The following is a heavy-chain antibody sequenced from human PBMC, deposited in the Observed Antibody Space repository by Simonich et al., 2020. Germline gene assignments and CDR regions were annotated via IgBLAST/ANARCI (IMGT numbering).Heavy chain of an antibody. CDR2: ISGSGGRT. V-gene: IGHV3-23*01. CDR3: AKDLGERITMIVVVIDAFDI. Sequence: GGGLVQPGGSLSLSCSASGFTFSSYAMSWVRQAPGNGLAWVSAISGSGGRTYYADSVKGRFTISRDNSKNTLYLKMNSLRAEDTAVYYCAKDLGERITMIVVVIDAFDIWGQRKMVTVS. CDR1: GFTFSSYA. D-gene: IGHD3-22*01. J-gene: IGHJ3*02.